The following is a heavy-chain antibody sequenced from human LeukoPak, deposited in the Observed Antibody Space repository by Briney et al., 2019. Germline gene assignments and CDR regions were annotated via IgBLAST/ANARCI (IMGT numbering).Heavy chain of an antibody. D-gene: IGHD5-12*01. J-gene: IGHJ4*02. V-gene: IGHV3-7*01. CDR3: ARAGLRLTPQYFDY. CDR1: GFTFSSYW. Sequence: PGGSLRLSCAASGFTFSSYWMSWVRQAPGKGLVWVANIKQDGSEKYYVDSVKGRFTISRDNAKNSLYLQMNSLRAEDTAVYYCARAGLRLTPQYFDYWGQGTLVTVSS. CDR2: IKQDGSEK.